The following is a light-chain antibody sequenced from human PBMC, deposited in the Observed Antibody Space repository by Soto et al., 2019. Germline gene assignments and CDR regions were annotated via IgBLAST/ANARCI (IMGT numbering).Light chain of an antibody. Sequence: DIQMTQSPSSLSASVGDRVTITCRASQSISSYLHWYQQKPGKAPKLLIYAASSWQSGDPSRFSGSGSGTDFTLTISSLQPEDFATYYCQQSYSTPLTLGGGTKVEIK. CDR1: QSISSY. J-gene: IGKJ4*01. CDR2: AAS. CDR3: QQSYSTPLT. V-gene: IGKV1-39*01.